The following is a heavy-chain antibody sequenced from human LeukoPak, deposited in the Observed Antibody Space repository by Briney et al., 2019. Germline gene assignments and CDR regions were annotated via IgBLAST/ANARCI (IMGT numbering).Heavy chain of an antibody. CDR3: TRVGYIDEGIDY. J-gene: IGHJ4*02. D-gene: IGHD5-24*01. CDR2: IKQDGSKK. V-gene: IGHV3-7*04. CDR1: GFTFSSYA. Sequence: GGSLRLSCAASGFTFSSYAMTWGRQAPGKGLEWVANIKQDGSKKSYVDSVKGRFTISRDNAKNSLYLQMNSLRAEDTAIYYCTRVGYIDEGIDYWGQGTLVTVSS.